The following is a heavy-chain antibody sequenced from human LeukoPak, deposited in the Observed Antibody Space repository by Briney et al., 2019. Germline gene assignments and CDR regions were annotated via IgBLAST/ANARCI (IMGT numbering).Heavy chain of an antibody. D-gene: IGHD5-24*01. V-gene: IGHV3-30*03. CDR1: GFTFSYYA. Sequence: PGGSLRLSCAASGFTFSYYAMPWVRQAPGKGLEWVAVISYDGSEKYYADSVKGRLTISRDNSKNILFLQMGSLRPEDTAVYYCATSVVPGTRDGYNPPPDYWGQGALVTVSS. CDR3: ATSVVPGTRDGYNPPPDY. J-gene: IGHJ4*02. CDR2: ISYDGSEK.